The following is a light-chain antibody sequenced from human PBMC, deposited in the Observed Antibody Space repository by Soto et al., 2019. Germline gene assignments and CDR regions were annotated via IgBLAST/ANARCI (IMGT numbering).Light chain of an antibody. CDR2: GAS. V-gene: IGKV3-20*01. J-gene: IGKJ1*01. Sequence: TVVTQSAGTLSLSQGERATLSCRASQSVSNNYLAWYQQKPGQAPRLLIYGASNRATGIPDRFSGSGSGTDFTLTISRLEPEDFALYYCQQYGSSPPTFGQGTKVDIK. CDR3: QQYGSSPPT. CDR1: QSVSNNY.